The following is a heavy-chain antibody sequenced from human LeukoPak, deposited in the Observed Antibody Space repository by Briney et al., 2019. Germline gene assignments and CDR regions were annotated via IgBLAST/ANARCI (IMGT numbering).Heavy chain of an antibody. CDR3: ARESPYSAIEYYFDY. D-gene: IGHD2-2*01. CDR1: GFTFSSYA. V-gene: IGHV3-64*01. CDR2: ISSNGGST. Sequence: PGGSLRLSCAASGFTFSSYAMHWVRQAPGKGLEYVSAISSNGGSTYYANSVKGRFTISRDNSKNTLYLQMGSLRAEDMAVYYCARESPYSAIEYYFDYWGQGALVTVSS. J-gene: IGHJ4*02.